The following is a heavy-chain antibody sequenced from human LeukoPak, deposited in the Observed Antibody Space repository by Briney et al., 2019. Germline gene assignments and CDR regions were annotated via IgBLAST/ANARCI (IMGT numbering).Heavy chain of an antibody. CDR1: GGSFSGYS. Sequence: SETLSLTCAVYGGSFSGYSWSWIRQPPGKGLEWIGEINHSGSTNYNPSLKSRVTISVDTSKNQFSLKLSSVTAADTAVYYCARGRQFTNWFDPWGQGTLVTVSS. V-gene: IGHV4-34*01. CDR3: ARGRQFTNWFDP. J-gene: IGHJ5*02. CDR2: INHSGST.